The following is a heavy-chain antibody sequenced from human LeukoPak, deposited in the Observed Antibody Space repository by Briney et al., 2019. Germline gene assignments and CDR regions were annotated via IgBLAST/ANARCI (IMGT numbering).Heavy chain of an antibody. D-gene: IGHD6-13*01. CDR1: GFTFSIYS. CDR2: MTSDTRTI. V-gene: IGHV3-48*01. J-gene: IGHJ4*02. CDR3: AREYVPPRIAATFDY. Sequence: GGSLRLSCAASGFTFSIYSMNWVRQAPGKGLEWVSYMTSDTRTIHYADSVKGRFTISRDNAKNSLYLQMNSLRAEDTAVYYCAREYVPPRIAATFDYWGQGTLVTVSS.